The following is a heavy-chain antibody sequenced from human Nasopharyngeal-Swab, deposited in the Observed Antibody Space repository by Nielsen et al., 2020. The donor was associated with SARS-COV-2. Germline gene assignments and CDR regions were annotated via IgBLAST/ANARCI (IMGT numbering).Heavy chain of an antibody. D-gene: IGHD1-1*01. J-gene: IGHJ4*02. Sequence: GESLKISCAASGFTLSSYAMHWVRQAPGKGLVWVSRITPDGSSPSYADSVQGRFTISRDNAKNTLYLQLNSLRAEDTAVYYCARDKDWNGLDSWGQGTLVTVSS. CDR1: GFTLSSYA. CDR3: ARDKDWNGLDS. V-gene: IGHV3-74*01. CDR2: ITPDGSSP.